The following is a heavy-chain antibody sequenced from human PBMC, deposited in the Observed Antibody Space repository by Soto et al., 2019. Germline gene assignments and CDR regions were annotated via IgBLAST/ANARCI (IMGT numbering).Heavy chain of an antibody. Sequence: EVQLLESGGGLVQPGWSLRLSCAASGFTFSSYAMSWVRQAPGKGLEWVSAISGSGGSTYYADSVKGRFTISRDNSKNTLYLQMNSLRAEDTSVYYCAKEGEHSSGWANFDYWGQGTLVTVSS. CDR3: AKEGEHSSGWANFDY. J-gene: IGHJ4*02. D-gene: IGHD6-19*01. CDR2: ISGSGGST. CDR1: GFTFSSYA. V-gene: IGHV3-23*01.